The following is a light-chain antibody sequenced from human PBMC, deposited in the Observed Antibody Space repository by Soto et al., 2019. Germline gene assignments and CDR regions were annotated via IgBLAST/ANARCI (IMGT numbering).Light chain of an antibody. V-gene: IGKV1-6*01. J-gene: IGKJ1*01. Sequence: IQMTQSPSSLSASVGDRVTITCRASQDSRNDLAWYQQRPGQAPHLLIFAAFNLQSGIPSRFSGGGSGTHFTLTISGLQPDDFANYYCLQYYNFSWTFGQGTKVDNK. CDR1: QDSRND. CDR2: AAF. CDR3: LQYYNFSWT.